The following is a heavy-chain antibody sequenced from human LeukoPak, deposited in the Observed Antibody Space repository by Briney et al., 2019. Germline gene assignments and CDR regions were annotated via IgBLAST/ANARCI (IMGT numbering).Heavy chain of an antibody. Sequence: ASVKVSCKASGYTFTSYYMHWVRQAPGQGLEWMGIINLSGGSTSYAQKFQGRVTMTRDTSTSTVYMELSSLRSEDTAVYYCARKAWSGYYYDYWGQGTLVTVSS. V-gene: IGHV1-46*01. CDR3: ARKAWSGYYYDY. CDR2: INLSGGST. J-gene: IGHJ4*02. D-gene: IGHD3-22*01. CDR1: GYTFTSYY.